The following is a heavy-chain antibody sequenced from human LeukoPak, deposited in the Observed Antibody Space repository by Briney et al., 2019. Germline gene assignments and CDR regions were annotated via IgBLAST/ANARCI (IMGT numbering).Heavy chain of an antibody. V-gene: IGHV3-33*05. Sequence: GGSLRLSCAASGFTFSSYAMHWVRQAPGKGLEWVAVISYDGSNKYYADSMKGRFTISRDNAKNTLYLQMNSLRAEDTAVYYCASDFWSGYYTPMGVNYWGQGTLVTVSS. J-gene: IGHJ4*02. D-gene: IGHD3-3*01. CDR2: ISYDGSNK. CDR3: ASDFWSGYYTPMGVNY. CDR1: GFTFSSYA.